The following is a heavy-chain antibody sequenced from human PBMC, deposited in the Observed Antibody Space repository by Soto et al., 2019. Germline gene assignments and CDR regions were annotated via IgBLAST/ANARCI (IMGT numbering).Heavy chain of an antibody. V-gene: IGHV4-30-4*08. D-gene: IGHD3-10*01. CDR1: GFTFSSHD. Sequence: VQLLESGGGLVQPGGSLRLSCAASGFTFSSHDMSWVRQAPGKGLEWIGYIYYSGSTYYNPSLKSRVTISVETSKNQFALKLTSVTAADTAVYYCARVPRYYYGSGSLGDVWGQGTTVTVSS. J-gene: IGHJ6*02. CDR3: ARVPRYYYGSGSLGDV. CDR2: IYYSGST.